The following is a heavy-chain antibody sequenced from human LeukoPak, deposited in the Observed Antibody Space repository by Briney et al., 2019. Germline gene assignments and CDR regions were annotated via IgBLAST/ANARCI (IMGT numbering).Heavy chain of an antibody. V-gene: IGHV3-21*01. J-gene: IGHJ4*02. D-gene: IGHD3-10*01. CDR2: ISSSSSSI. CDR1: GFTFSSYS. CDR3: ARVGGATIDY. Sequence: GGSLRLSCAASGFTFSSYSMNWVRQAPAKGLEWVSSISSSSSSIYSADSVKRRFTISRDNAKNSLYLQMNSLRAEDTAVYYCARVGGATIDYWGQGTLVTVSS.